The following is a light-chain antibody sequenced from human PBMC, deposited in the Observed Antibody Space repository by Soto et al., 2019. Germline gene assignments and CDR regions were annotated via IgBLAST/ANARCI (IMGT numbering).Light chain of an antibody. CDR2: DAS. CDR3: QQYHTYLGT. Sequence: DIQMTQSPSTLSACLGDRVTITCRASQNIGSWVAWYQQKPGKAPNLLIYDASSLKSGVPSTFSGSGSGTEFTLTISSLQPDDFATYYCQQYHTYLGTFGQGTKVEIK. V-gene: IGKV1-5*01. J-gene: IGKJ1*01. CDR1: QNIGSW.